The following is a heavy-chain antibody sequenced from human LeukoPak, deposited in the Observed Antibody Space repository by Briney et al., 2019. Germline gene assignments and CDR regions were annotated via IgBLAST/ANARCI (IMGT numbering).Heavy chain of an antibody. CDR1: GYSFTSYW. CDR3: ARAQWLVREGSYYFDY. D-gene: IGHD6-19*01. CDR2: IYPNDSDT. V-gene: IGHV5-51*01. J-gene: IGHJ4*02. Sequence: GESLKISCKGSGYSFTSYWIGWVRQMPGKGLEWMGIIYPNDSDTRYSPSFQGQVTISADKSISTAYLQWSSLKASDTAMYYCARAQWLVREGSYYFDYWGQGTLVTVSS.